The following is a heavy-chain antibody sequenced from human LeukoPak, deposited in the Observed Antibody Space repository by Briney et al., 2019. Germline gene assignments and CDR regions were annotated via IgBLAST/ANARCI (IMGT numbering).Heavy chain of an antibody. D-gene: IGHD3-10*01. CDR2: ISYDGSNK. J-gene: IGHJ3*02. CDR1: GFTFSSYA. Sequence: PGGSLRLSCAASGFTFSSYAMHWVRQAPGKGLEWVAVISYDGSNKYYADSVKGRFTISRDNSKNTLYLQMNSLRAEDTAVYYCAKEMDGITMVRGEYDAFDIWGQGTMVTVSS. V-gene: IGHV3-30*04. CDR3: AKEMDGITMVRGEYDAFDI.